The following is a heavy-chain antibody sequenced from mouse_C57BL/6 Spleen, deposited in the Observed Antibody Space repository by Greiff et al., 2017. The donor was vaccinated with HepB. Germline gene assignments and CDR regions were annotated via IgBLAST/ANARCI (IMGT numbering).Heavy chain of an antibody. J-gene: IGHJ2*01. CDR3: ARSGGNYFDY. D-gene: IGHD1-1*02. Sequence: LVESGAELARPGASVKLSCKASGYTFTSYGISWVKQRTGQGLEWIGEIYPRSGNTYYNEKFKGKATLTADKSSSTAYMELRSLTSEDSAVYFCARSGGNYFDYWGQGTTLTVSS. V-gene: IGHV1-81*01. CDR2: IYPRSGNT. CDR1: GYTFTSYG.